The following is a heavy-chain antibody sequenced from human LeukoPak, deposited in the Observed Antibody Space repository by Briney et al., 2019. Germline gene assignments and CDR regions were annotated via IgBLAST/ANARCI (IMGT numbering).Heavy chain of an antibody. Sequence: SETLSLTCAVYGGSFSGYYWSWIRQPPGKGLEWIGEINHSGSTNYNPSLKSRVTISVDTSKNQFSLKLSSVTAADTAVYYCASARTEWIAVAGTWDYWGQRTLVTVSS. CDR1: GGSFSGYY. V-gene: IGHV4-34*01. D-gene: IGHD6-19*01. J-gene: IGHJ4*02. CDR3: ASARTEWIAVAGTWDY. CDR2: INHSGST.